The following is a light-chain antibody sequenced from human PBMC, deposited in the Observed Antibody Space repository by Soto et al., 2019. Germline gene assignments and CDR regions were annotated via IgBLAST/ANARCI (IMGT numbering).Light chain of an antibody. CDR3: QQYGSSPWT. Sequence: EHVCTHSPGTLPLSPVSRATLPSRPSLSVISSYLAWNQQKPGQAPRLLIYGASSRATGIQDRFSGRGSGTDFTLTISRLEPEDFAVYYCQQYGSSPWTFGQGTKVDIK. V-gene: IGKV3-20*01. J-gene: IGKJ1*01. CDR1: LSVISSY. CDR2: GAS.